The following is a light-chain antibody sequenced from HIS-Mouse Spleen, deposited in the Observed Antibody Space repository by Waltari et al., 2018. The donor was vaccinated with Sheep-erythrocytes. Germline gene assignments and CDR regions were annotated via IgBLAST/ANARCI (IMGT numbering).Light chain of an antibody. V-gene: IGKV1-12*01. CDR1: QXXXSW. J-gene: IGKJ1*01. CDR3: QQANSXPQT. Sequence: DXXMXXSXSXXXXXXXXRVTIXXRASQXXXSWLXXYQQKPGXXXXXLIYAXXSLXXXXXXRFSGXXSGTXFTXTISSLQPEDFAXXYXQQANSXPQTFGQGTKVEIK. CDR2: AXX.